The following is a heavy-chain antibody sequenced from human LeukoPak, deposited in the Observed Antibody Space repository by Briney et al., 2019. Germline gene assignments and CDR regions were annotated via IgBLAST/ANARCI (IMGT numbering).Heavy chain of an antibody. J-gene: IGHJ4*02. D-gene: IGHD3-22*01. CDR3: ARDSDYYDRSGYKY. CDR2: ISYDGSKK. CDR1: GFTFRSYA. V-gene: IGHV3-30*01. Sequence: PGRSLRLSCAASGFTFRSYAMHWVRQAPGKGLDWVAVISYDGSKKYYADSVKGRFTISRDNSKNTLYLQMNSLRAEDTAVYYCARDSDYYDRSGYKYWGQGTLVTVSS.